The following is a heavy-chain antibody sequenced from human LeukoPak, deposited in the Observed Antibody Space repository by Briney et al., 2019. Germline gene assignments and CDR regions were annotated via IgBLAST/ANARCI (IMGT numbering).Heavy chain of an antibody. J-gene: IGHJ6*02. V-gene: IGHV7-4-1*02. CDR3: ARDPQVRESYYYYGMDV. CDR2: INTNTGNP. Sequence: ASVKVSCKASGYTFTGYYVHWVRQAPGQGLEWMGWINTNTGNPTYAQGFTGRFVFSLDTSVSTAYLQISSLKAEDTAVYYCARDPQVRESYYYYGMDVWGQGTTVTVSS. CDR1: GYTFTGYY. D-gene: IGHD2-2*01.